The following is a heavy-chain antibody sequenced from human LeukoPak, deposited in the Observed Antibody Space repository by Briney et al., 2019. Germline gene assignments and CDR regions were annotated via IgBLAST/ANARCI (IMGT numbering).Heavy chain of an antibody. D-gene: IGHD3-10*01. CDR1: GFSVRTTY. V-gene: IGHV3-11*01. J-gene: IGHJ6*03. CDR2: ISSSGSTI. Sequence: GGSLRLSCAASGFSVRTTYMSWVRQAPGKGLEWVSYISSSGSTIYYADSVKGRFTISRDNAKNSLYLQMNSLRAEDTAVYYCARVDYYGSGRLYYYYYMDVWGKGTTVTISS. CDR3: ARVDYYGSGRLYYYYYMDV.